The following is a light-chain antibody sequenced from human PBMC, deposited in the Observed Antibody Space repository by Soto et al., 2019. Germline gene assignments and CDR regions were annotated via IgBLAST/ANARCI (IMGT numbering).Light chain of an antibody. V-gene: IGLV2-8*01. CDR1: SSDVGGYNY. CDR2: EVS. CDR3: SSYAGSNNVV. J-gene: IGLJ2*01. Sequence: QSALSQPPSASGSPGQSVTISCTGTSSDVGGYNYVSWYQQHPGKAPKLMIYEVSKRLSGVPDRFSGSKSGNTASLTVSGLQAEDDSDYYCSSYAGSNNVVFGGGTKLTVL.